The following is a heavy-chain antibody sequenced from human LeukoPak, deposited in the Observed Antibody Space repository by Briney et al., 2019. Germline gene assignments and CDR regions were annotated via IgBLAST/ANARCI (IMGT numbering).Heavy chain of an antibody. V-gene: IGHV3-30*03. CDR3: ARDRYYGSGSYQGYFDY. CDR2: ISSDGSNK. Sequence: GGSLRLSCAASGFTFSSYWMHWVRQAPGKGLEWVAVISSDGSNKYYADSVKGRFTISRDNSKNTLYLQMNSLRAEDTAVYYCARDRYYGSGSYQGYFDYWGQGTLVTVSS. D-gene: IGHD3-10*01. CDR1: GFTFSSYW. J-gene: IGHJ4*02.